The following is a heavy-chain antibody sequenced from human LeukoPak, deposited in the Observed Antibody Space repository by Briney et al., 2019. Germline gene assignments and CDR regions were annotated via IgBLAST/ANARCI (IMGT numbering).Heavy chain of an antibody. Sequence: PGGSLRLSCAASGFTFSNSGMHWVRQAPGKGLEWVSFIRYDGSFEYYADSVRGRFTISRDNSKNTLYLQMNSLTPEDTAVYYCAKTTNDAFDIWGHGTMVTVSS. CDR3: AKTTNDAFDI. V-gene: IGHV3-30*02. CDR1: GFTFSNSG. CDR2: IRYDGSFE. D-gene: IGHD1-14*01. J-gene: IGHJ3*02.